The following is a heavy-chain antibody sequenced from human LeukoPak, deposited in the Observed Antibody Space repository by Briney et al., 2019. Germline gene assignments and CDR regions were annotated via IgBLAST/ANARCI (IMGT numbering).Heavy chain of an antibody. CDR1: GFTFSSYW. D-gene: IGHD3-10*01. J-gene: IGHJ1*01. CDR3: TKEYYYGSGTYKYFQH. V-gene: IGHV3-74*01. Sequence: GGSLRLSCAASGFTFSSYWMHWVRQAPGKGLVWVSRLNSDGSNTYYADSVKGRFTISRDNSKNMLYLQMNSLRAGDTAAYYCTKEYYYGSGTYKYFQHWGQGTLVTVSS. CDR2: LNSDGSNT.